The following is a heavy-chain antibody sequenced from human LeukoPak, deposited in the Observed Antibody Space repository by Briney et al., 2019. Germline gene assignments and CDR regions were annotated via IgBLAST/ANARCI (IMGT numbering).Heavy chain of an antibody. CDR3: ARRDGSGYCGYYFDH. J-gene: IGHJ4*02. CDR1: GGSITSYY. Sequence: PSETLSLTCTVSGGSITSYYWSWIRQPPGKGLEWIGYMYYTGSTKYNPSLKSRITISEDTSKNQFSLRLSSVTAADTAVYYCARRDGSGYCGYYFDHWGQGTLVTVSS. D-gene: IGHD3-22*01. CDR2: MYYTGST. V-gene: IGHV4-59*01.